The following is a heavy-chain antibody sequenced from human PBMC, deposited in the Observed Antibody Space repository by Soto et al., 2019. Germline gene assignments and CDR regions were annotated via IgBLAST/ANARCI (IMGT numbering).Heavy chain of an antibody. CDR3: ARSVAVPGAHIDY. CDR1: GGSISGSY. Sequence: PXATLSLTCSVFGGSISGSYWSWIRQSPGKGLEWLGYVYYTGSTNYSPSLRSRVSISVDTSKNEFSLRLSSVTAADTAVYFCARSVAVPGAHIDYWGQGTQVIVSS. CDR2: VYYTGST. V-gene: IGHV4-59*01. D-gene: IGHD6-19*01. J-gene: IGHJ4*02.